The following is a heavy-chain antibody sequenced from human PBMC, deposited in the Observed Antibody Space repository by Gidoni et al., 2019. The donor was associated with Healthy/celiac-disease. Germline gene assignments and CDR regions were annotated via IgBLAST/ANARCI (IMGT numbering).Heavy chain of an antibody. Sequence: EVQLVQSGAEVKKPGESLRISCKGSGYLFTSYWISWVHQMPGTGLAWMVRIDPSDSYTNYSPSFQGHVTISADKSISTAYLQWSSLKTSDTSMYYCARFPNKPALYYFDYWGQGTLVTVSS. CDR1: GYLFTSYW. CDR3: ARFPNKPALYYFDY. J-gene: IGHJ4*02. D-gene: IGHD2-2*01. V-gene: IGHV5-10-1*03. CDR2: IDPSDSYT.